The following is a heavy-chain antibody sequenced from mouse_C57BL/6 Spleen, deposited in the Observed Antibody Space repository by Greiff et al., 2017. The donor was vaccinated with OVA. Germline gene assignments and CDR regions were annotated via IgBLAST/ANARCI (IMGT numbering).Heavy chain of an antibody. CDR1: GYTFTDYN. Sequence: EVQLQESGPELVKPGASVKIPCKASGYTFTDYNMDWVKQSHGKSLEWIGDINPNNGGTIYNQKFKGKATLTVDKSSSTAYMELRSLTSEDTAVYYCARPYSNHYWYFDVWGTGTTVTVSS. CDR2: INPNNGGT. J-gene: IGHJ1*03. CDR3: ARPYSNHYWYFDV. D-gene: IGHD2-5*01. V-gene: IGHV1-18*01.